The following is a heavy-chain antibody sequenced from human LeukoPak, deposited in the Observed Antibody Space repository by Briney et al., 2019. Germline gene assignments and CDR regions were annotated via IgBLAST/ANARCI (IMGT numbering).Heavy chain of an antibody. D-gene: IGHD5-18*01. V-gene: IGHV1-69*13. J-gene: IGHJ4*02. CDR1: GYTFINYY. CDR3: ARGWGLTAMVYDY. CDR2: IIPIFGTA. Sequence: SVKVSCKASGYTFINYYIHWVRQAPGQGLEWMGGIIPIFGTANYAQKFQGRVTITADESTSTAYMELSSLRSEDTAVYYCARGWGLTAMVYDYWGQGTLVTVSS.